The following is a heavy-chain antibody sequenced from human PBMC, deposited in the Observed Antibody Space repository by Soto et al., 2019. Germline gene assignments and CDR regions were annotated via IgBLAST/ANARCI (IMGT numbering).Heavy chain of an antibody. J-gene: IGHJ6*03. D-gene: IGHD2-2*01. V-gene: IGHV3-7*01. CDR3: ARRDIVVVPAAMVDYYYYYMDV. Sequence: PGGSLSLSCAASGFTFSSHWMSWVRQAPGKGLEWVANIKQDGSEKYYVDSVKGRFTISRDNAKNSLYLQMNSLRAEDTAVYYCARRDIVVVPAAMVDYYYYYMDVWGKGTTVTVSS. CDR2: IKQDGSEK. CDR1: GFTFSSHW.